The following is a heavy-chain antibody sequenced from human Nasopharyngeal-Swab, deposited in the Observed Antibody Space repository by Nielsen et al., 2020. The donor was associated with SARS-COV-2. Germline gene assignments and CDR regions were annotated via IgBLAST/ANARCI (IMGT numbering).Heavy chain of an antibody. D-gene: IGHD6-13*01. V-gene: IGHV4-59*13. Sequence: GSLRLSCTVSGGSISSYYWSWIRQPPGKGLEWIGYIYYSGSTNYNPSLKSRVTISVDTSKNQFSLKLSSVTAADTAVYYCARESSAAGTAFDIWGQGTMVTVSS. CDR3: ARESSAAGTAFDI. CDR2: IYYSGST. CDR1: GGSISSYY. J-gene: IGHJ3*02.